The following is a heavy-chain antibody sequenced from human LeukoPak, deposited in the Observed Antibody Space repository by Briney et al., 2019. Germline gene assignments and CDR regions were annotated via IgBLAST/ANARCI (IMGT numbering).Heavy chain of an antibody. CDR3: ARGDYFDTPWFDL. D-gene: IGHD3-22*01. Sequence: SQTLSLTCTVSGGSISSGGYYWSWIRQPPGKGLEWIGYIYHSGSTYYNPSLKSRVTISVDRSKNQFSLKLSSVTPEDTAVYYCARGDYFDTPWFDLWGRGTLVTVS. V-gene: IGHV4-30-2*01. J-gene: IGHJ2*01. CDR2: IYHSGST. CDR1: GGSISSGGYY.